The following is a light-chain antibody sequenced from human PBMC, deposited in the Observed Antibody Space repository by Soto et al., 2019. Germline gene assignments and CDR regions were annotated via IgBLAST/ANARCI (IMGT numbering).Light chain of an antibody. CDR1: RSYVGGYNY. CDR3: SSYTSSSTYV. V-gene: IGLV2-14*01. Sequence: SVLTPPAPLSWAPGQSITISCTGNRSYVGGYNYVSWYQQHPGKAPKLMIYDVSNRPSGVSNRFSGSKSGNTASLTISGLQAEDEADYSCSSYTSSSTYVFGTGTKVTVL. CDR2: DVS. J-gene: IGLJ1*01.